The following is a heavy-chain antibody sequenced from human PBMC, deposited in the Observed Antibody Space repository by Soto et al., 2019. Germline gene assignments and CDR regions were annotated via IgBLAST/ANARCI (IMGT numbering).Heavy chain of an antibody. CDR1: GFTFSSYG. Sequence: ESGGGVVQPGRSLRLSCAASGFTFSSYGMHWVRQAPGKGLEWVAVISYDGSNKYYADSVKGRFTISRDNSKNTLYLQMNSLRAEDTAVYYCAKDGAFDIWGQGTMVTVSS. CDR2: ISYDGSNK. CDR3: AKDGAFDI. J-gene: IGHJ3*02. V-gene: IGHV3-30*18.